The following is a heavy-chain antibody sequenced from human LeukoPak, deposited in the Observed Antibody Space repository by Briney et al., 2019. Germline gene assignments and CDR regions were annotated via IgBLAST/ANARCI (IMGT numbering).Heavy chain of an antibody. V-gene: IGHV1-8*02. J-gene: IGHJ4*02. CDR3: ARGYSPSIRTTGNDY. Sequence: ASVRVSCKASGYTFSSYDINWVRQATGQGLEWMGWMNPNSGNTGYAQKFQGRVTMTRDTSINTAYLELYSLRSEDTAVYYCARGYSPSIRTTGNDYWGQGTLVTVSS. CDR2: MNPNSGNT. CDR1: GYTFSSYD. D-gene: IGHD1-1*01.